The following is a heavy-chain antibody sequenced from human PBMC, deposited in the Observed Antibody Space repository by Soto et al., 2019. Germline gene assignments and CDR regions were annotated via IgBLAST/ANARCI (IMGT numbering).Heavy chain of an antibody. J-gene: IGHJ5*02. Sequence: QVQLVQSGAEVKKPGSSVKVPCRASGGPFSSHPDIWVRQAPGQGLEWVGGIIPISGTTNYAQRFQGRVTFTADESTSTVYMEPSSLRSEDTAVYYCAREEGDSSGYYNWFDPWGQGTLVTVTS. V-gene: IGHV1-69*01. CDR2: IIPISGTT. D-gene: IGHD3-22*01. CDR3: AREEGDSSGYYNWFDP. CDR1: GGPFSSHP.